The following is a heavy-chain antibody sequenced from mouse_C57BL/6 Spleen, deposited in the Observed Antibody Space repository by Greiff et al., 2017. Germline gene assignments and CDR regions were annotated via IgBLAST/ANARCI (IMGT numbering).Heavy chain of an antibody. CDR3: ARHGYYGYDGGYAMDY. J-gene: IGHJ4*01. D-gene: IGHD2-2*01. Sequence: QVQLQQPGAELVRPGSSVKLSCKASGYTFTSYWMHWVKQRPIQGLEWIGNIDPSDSEPHYNQKFKDKATLTVDKSSSTAYMQLSSLTSEDSAVYYCARHGYYGYDGGYAMDYWGQGTSVTVSS. V-gene: IGHV1-52*01. CDR2: IDPSDSEP. CDR1: GYTFTSYW.